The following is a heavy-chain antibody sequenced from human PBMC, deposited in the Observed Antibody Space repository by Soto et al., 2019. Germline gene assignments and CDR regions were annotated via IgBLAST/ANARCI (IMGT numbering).Heavy chain of an antibody. Sequence: QITLKESGPTLVRPTQTLTLTCAFSGFSLSTSGVGVGWIRQPPGKALEWLAVIYWDDSKHYSPSLRSRLTITKDTSKNQVVLTMTNMDPMDTGTSSCAHKGPEDWPLDYWGQGTLVTVSS. V-gene: IGHV2-5*02. J-gene: IGHJ4*02. D-gene: IGHD3-9*01. CDR3: AHKGPEDWPLDY. CDR2: IYWDDSK. CDR1: GFSLSTSGVG.